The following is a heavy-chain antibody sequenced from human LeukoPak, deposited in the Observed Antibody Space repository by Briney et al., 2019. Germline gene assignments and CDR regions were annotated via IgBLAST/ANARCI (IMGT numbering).Heavy chain of an antibody. CDR3: VRDRGWGAFDP. D-gene: IGHD6-19*01. CDR2: ITPSGDMS. Sequence: PGGSLRLSCAASGFTFDIYGINWVRQAPGKGLEWVSGITPSGDMSYYADAVKGRFTISRDNSKNTVSLQMNSLRVEDTALYHCVRDRGWGAFDPWGQGTPVTVSS. V-gene: IGHV3-23*01. CDR1: GFTFDIYG. J-gene: IGHJ5*02.